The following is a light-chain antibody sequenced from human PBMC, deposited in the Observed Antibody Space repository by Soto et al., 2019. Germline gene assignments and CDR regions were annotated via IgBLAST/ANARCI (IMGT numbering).Light chain of an antibody. V-gene: IGKV3-15*01. CDR1: RSIDTY. J-gene: IGKJ4*01. CDR3: QQYDAWPPGT. Sequence: DIVMTQSPAILSASPGERVTLSCRASRSIDTYLAWFQHKPGQAPKLLIFGASTRAAGVPPRFSGGGSGTEFTLTINSLRSEHFAIYFCQQYDAWPPGTFGGGTAVVI. CDR2: GAS.